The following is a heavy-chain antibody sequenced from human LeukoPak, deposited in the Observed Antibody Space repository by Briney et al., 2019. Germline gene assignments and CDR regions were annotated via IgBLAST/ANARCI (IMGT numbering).Heavy chain of an antibody. CDR3: ARGPPPDYGDYYYYYMDV. D-gene: IGHD4-17*01. Sequence: SETLSLTCTVSGGSISSYYWSWIRQPAGKGLEWIGRIYTSGSTNYNPSLTTRVTMSVDTSKNQFSLKLSSVTAADTAVYYCARGPPPDYGDYYYYYMDVWGKGTTVTISS. CDR1: GGSISSYY. V-gene: IGHV4-4*07. J-gene: IGHJ6*03. CDR2: IYTSGST.